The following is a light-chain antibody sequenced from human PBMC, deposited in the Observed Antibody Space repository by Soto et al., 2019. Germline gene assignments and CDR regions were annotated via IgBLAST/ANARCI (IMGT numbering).Light chain of an antibody. V-gene: IGLV2-23*01. Sequence: QSALTQPASVSGSPGESITISCTGTSSDVGAYNLVTWYQQHPGRDPKLILYEGNKRPSGVSSRFSASKSGNTASLTISGLQAEDEADYFCCSYAPSRTLLFGGGTQLTVL. CDR3: CSYAPSRTLL. CDR1: SSDVGAYNL. CDR2: EGN. J-gene: IGLJ2*01.